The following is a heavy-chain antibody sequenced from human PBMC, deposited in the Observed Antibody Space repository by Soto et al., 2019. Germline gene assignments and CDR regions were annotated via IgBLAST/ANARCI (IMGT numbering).Heavy chain of an antibody. J-gene: IGHJ4*02. V-gene: IGHV1-69*05. Sequence: QVQLVQSGAEVKKPGSSVKVSCKASGGTFSSYAISWVRQAPGQGLEWMGGIIPIFGTANYAQKFQGRVTXTXXXSXXTAYMELSSLRSEDTAVYYCARDRGYYDYVWGSYRYRFFDYWGQGTLVTVSS. CDR1: GGTFSSYA. D-gene: IGHD3-16*02. CDR2: IIPIFGTA. CDR3: ARDRGYYDYVWGSYRYRFFDY.